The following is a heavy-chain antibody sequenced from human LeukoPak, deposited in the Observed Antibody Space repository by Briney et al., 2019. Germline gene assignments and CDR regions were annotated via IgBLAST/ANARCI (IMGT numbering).Heavy chain of an antibody. J-gene: IGHJ6*02. Sequence: GGSLRLSCAASGFTFSSYGMHWVRQAPGKGLEWVGRIKSKTDGGTTDYAAPVKGRFTISRDDSRNTLYLQMSSLKTEDTAVYYCVGVTTDYYYGMDVWGQGTPVTVSS. V-gene: IGHV3-15*07. CDR1: GFTFSSYG. D-gene: IGHD2-21*02. CDR2: IKSKTDGGTT. CDR3: VGVTTDYYYGMDV.